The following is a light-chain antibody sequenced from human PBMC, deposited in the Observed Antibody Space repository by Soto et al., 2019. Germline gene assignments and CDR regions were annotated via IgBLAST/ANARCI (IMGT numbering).Light chain of an antibody. V-gene: IGKV1-5*03. CDR2: RAS. J-gene: IGKJ1*01. CDR1: QSLDRDY. CDR3: HQYDSYPRT. Sequence: IQMTQSPSTLSASLGDRVTMTCRASQSLDRDYLAWYQQKPGKAPKLLIYRASTLESGVPARFTGGGSGTAFTLTISSLEPDDFPTYYCHQYDSYPRTFGKGTKVDIK.